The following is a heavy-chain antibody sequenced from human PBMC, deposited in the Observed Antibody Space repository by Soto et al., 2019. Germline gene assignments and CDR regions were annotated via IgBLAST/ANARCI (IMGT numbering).Heavy chain of an antibody. D-gene: IGHD6-6*01. CDR1: GVSFSGYY. CDR3: ARFRVKYSSSSGFDY. Sequence: PSETLSLTCAVYGVSFSGYYWSWIRQPPGKGLEWIGEINHSGSTNYNPSLKSRVTISVDTSKNQFSLKLSSVTAADTAVYYCARFRVKYSSSSGFDYWGQGTLVTVSS. CDR2: INHSGST. V-gene: IGHV4-34*01. J-gene: IGHJ4*02.